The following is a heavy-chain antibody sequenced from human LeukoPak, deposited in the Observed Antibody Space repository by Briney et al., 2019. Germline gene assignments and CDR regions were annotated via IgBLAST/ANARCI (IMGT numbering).Heavy chain of an antibody. D-gene: IGHD6-13*01. CDR2: ISGSGSNT. CDR3: ATAGYSSSWYFG. V-gene: IGHV3-23*01. CDR1: GFTFRDFA. Sequence: GGSLRLSCAASGFTFRDFALNWVGQAPGKGREGVSTISGSGSNTYYRDSVRGRFTISRDNSRNTLDLQMNSLRAEDAAVYYCATAGYSSSWYFGWGQGNLVTVSS. J-gene: IGHJ4*02.